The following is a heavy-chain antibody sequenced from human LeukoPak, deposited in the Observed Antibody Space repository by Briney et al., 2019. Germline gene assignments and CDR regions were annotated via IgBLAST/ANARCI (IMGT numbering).Heavy chain of an antibody. CDR1: GFTFSSYG. CDR3: AKDYYGSGSYYGPHDY. CDR2: ISYDGSNK. V-gene: IGHV3-30*18. Sequence: GGSLRLSCAASGFTFSSYGMHWVRQAPGKGLEWVAVISYDGSNKYYADSVKGRFTIPRDNSKNTLYLQMNSLRAEDTAVYYCAKDYYGSGSYYGPHDYWGQGTLVTVSS. D-gene: IGHD3-10*01. J-gene: IGHJ4*02.